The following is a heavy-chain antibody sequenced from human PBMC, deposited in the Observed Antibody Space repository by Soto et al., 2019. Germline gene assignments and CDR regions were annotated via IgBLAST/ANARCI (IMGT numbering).Heavy chain of an antibody. CDR3: VRNWRYSGGDDYYGMDA. D-gene: IGHD2-21*02. Sequence: ITLKESGPTLVKPTQTLTLTCTFSGFSLNTGGAGVGWVRQPRGKAREWLALIYWDDDERYRPSLRSRLNITKDTINNQVVLTMTNMDPEDTATYYCVRNWRYSGGDDYYGMDAWGQGTTVTVSS. V-gene: IGHV2-5*02. CDR2: IYWDDDE. J-gene: IGHJ6*02. CDR1: GFSLNTGGAG.